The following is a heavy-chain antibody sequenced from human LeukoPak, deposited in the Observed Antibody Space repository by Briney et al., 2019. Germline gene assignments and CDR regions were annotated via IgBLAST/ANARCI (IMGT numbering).Heavy chain of an antibody. D-gene: IGHD3-10*01. Sequence: PGGSLRLSCAASGFTFSSYSMNWVRQAPGKGLEWVAVIWYDGSNKYYADSVKGRFTISRDNSKNTLYLQMNSLRAEDTAVYYCARDPYGSGDGYFDYWGQGTLVTVSS. V-gene: IGHV3-33*08. CDR2: IWYDGSNK. CDR3: ARDPYGSGDGYFDY. CDR1: GFTFSSYS. J-gene: IGHJ4*02.